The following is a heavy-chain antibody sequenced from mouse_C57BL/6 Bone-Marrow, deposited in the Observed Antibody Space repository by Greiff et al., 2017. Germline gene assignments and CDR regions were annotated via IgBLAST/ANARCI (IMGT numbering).Heavy chain of an antibody. V-gene: IGHV5-6*01. Sequence: EVMLVESGGDLVKPGGSLKLSCAASGFTFSSYGMSWVRQTPDKRLEWVATISSGGSYTYYPDSVKGRFTIAKDNAKNTLYLQMSSLKSEDTAMYYCARPRGYFDVWGTGTTVTVSS. CDR3: ARPRGYFDV. CDR2: ISSGGSYT. CDR1: GFTFSSYG. J-gene: IGHJ1*03.